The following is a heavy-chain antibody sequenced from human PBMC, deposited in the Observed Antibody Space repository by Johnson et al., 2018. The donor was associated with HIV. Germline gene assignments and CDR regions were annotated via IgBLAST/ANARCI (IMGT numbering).Heavy chain of an antibody. CDR1: GFTFDDYA. CDR2: ISWNSGSI. Sequence: LVESGGGVVQPGRSLKLSCAASGFTFDDYAMHWVRQAPGKGLEWVSGISWNSGSIGYADSVKGRFTISRDNSKTTLYLQMNSLRAEDTAVYYCARDLGPDGAFDIWGQGTMVTVSS. J-gene: IGHJ3*02. CDR3: ARDLGPDGAFDI. V-gene: IGHV3-9*01. D-gene: IGHD5-24*01.